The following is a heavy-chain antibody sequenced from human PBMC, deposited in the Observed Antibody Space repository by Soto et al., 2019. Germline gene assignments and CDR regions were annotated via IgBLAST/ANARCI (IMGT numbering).Heavy chain of an antibody. D-gene: IGHD6-19*01. CDR2: IWFDGSNK. J-gene: IGHJ6*02. CDR3: AKDQLGGWDYYYYYYGMDV. CDR1: GFTFSTYG. V-gene: IGHV3-33*06. Sequence: QVQLVESGGGVVQPGRSLRLSCAASGFTFSTYGMHWVRQAPGKGLEWVAVIWFDGSNKYYADSVKGRFTISRDNSNTTLFLQMNSLRAEDTAVYYCAKDQLGGWDYYYYYYGMDVWGQGTTVTVSS.